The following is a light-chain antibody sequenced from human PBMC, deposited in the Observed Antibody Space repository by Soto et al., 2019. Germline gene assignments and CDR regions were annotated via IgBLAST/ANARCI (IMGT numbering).Light chain of an antibody. CDR1: SSDVGSYNL. CDR3: CSYAGSSTFVV. CDR2: EGS. V-gene: IGLV2-23*03. Sequence: QSALTQPASVSGSPGKSITISCTGTSSDVGSYNLVSWYQQHPGKAPKLMIYEGSKRPSGVSNLFSGPKSGNTASLTISWLQAEDEADYSCCSYAGSSTFVVFGGGTKLTVL. J-gene: IGLJ2*01.